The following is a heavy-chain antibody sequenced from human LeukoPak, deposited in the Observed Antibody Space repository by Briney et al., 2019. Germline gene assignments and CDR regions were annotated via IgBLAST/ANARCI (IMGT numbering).Heavy chain of an antibody. CDR3: TTDWVAGTWLY. D-gene: IGHD6-19*01. CDR1: GFTFSSAW. Sequence: GGSLRLSCAASGFTFSSAWMSWVRQAPGKGLEWVGRIKSKTDGGTTDYAAPVKGRFTISRDDSKNTLYLQMNSLKTEDTAVYYCTTDWVAGTWLYWGQGTLVTVSS. J-gene: IGHJ4*02. V-gene: IGHV3-15*01. CDR2: IKSKTDGGTT.